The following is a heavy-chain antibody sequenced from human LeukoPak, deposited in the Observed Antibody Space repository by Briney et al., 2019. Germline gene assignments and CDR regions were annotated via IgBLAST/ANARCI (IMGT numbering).Heavy chain of an antibody. CDR3: ARVGFNYDSSGCFDY. D-gene: IGHD3-22*01. V-gene: IGHV3-53*04. Sequence: GGSLRLSCAASGFTVSSNYMSWVRQAPGKGLEWVSVIYSGGSTYYADSVKGRFTISRHDSKNTLYLQMNSLRAEDTAVYYCARVGFNYDSSGCFDYWGQGALVTVSS. J-gene: IGHJ4*02. CDR1: GFTVSSNY. CDR2: IYSGGST.